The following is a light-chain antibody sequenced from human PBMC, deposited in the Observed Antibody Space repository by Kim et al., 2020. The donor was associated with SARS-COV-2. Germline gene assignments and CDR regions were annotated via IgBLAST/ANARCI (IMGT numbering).Light chain of an antibody. V-gene: IGLV1-44*01. Sequence: ELTQPPSASGTPGQRVTISCSGSSSNIGSNTVNWYQQLPGTAPKLLIYSNNQRPSGVPDRFSGSKSGTSASLAISGLQSEDEAEYYCAAWDDSLNGWVFGGGTQLTVL. J-gene: IGLJ3*02. CDR1: SSNIGSNT. CDR3: AAWDDSLNGWV. CDR2: SNN.